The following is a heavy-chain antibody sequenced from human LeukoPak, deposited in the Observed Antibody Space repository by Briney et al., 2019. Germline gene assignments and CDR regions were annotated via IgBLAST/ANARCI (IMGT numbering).Heavy chain of an antibody. CDR1: GGSISSYY. V-gene: IGHV4-4*07. CDR3: ARDRPLSGSYYGFDY. J-gene: IGHJ4*02. Sequence: PSETLSLTCTVSGGSISSYYWSWIRQPAGKGLEWIGRIYTSGSTNYNPSLKSRVTMSVDTSKNQFSLKLSSVTAADTAMYYCARDRPLSGSYYGFDYWGQGTLVTVSS. D-gene: IGHD1-26*01. CDR2: IYTSGST.